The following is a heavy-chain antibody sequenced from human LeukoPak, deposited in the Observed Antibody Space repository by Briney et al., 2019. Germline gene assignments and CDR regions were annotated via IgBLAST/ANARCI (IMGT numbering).Heavy chain of an antibody. CDR2: ISAYNGNT. CDR3: ARDAAPYSSGWYVTPGY. V-gene: IGHV1-18*01. Sequence: ASVKVSCKASGYTFTSYGISWGRQAPGQGLEWMGRISAYNGNTNYAQKLQGRVTMTTDTSTSTAYMELRSLRSDDTAVYYCARDAAPYSSGWYVTPGYWGQGTLVTVSS. J-gene: IGHJ4*02. CDR1: GYTFTSYG. D-gene: IGHD6-19*01.